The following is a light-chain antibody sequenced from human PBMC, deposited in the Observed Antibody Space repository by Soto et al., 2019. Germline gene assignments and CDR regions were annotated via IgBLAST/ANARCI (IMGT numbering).Light chain of an antibody. J-gene: IGKJ5*01. CDR1: QTINSR. CDR2: GPS. V-gene: IGKV3-15*01. Sequence: EIVMTQSPATPSVSPGERATLSCRASQTINSRLVWYQQKPGQAPWLLIYGPSTRATGIPARFSGSGSGTEFTLTISGLHSEDFAIYYCQQYNDWPLTFGQGTRLEIK. CDR3: QQYNDWPLT.